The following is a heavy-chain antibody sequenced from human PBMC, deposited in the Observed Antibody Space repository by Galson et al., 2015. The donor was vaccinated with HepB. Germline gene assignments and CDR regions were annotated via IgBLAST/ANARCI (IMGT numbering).Heavy chain of an antibody. Sequence: LRLSCAASGFTSDDYAMHWVRQAPGKGLEWVSGISWNSGSIGYADSVKGRFTISRDNAKNSLYLQMNSLRAEDTALYYCAKDIRGGVPYGDYGPIDYWGQGTLVTVSS. CDR2: ISWNSGSI. CDR3: AKDIRGGVPYGDYGPIDY. D-gene: IGHD4-17*01. J-gene: IGHJ4*02. CDR1: GFTSDDYA. V-gene: IGHV3-9*02.